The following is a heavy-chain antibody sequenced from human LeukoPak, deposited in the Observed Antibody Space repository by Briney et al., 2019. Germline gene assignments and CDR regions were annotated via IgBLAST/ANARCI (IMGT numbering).Heavy chain of an antibody. Sequence: SETLSLTCAVYGGSFSGYYWSWIRQPPGKGLEWIGEINHSGSTNYNPSLKSRVTISVDTSKNQFSLKLSSVTAADTAVYYCARRGDSGYDQFDYWGQGTLVTVSS. J-gene: IGHJ4*02. D-gene: IGHD5-12*01. CDR2: INHSGST. CDR3: ARRGDSGYDQFDY. V-gene: IGHV4-34*01. CDR1: GGSFSGYY.